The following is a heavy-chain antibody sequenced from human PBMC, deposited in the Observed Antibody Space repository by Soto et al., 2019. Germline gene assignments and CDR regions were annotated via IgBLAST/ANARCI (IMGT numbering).Heavy chain of an antibody. CDR3: ARDLASSGWGDYFDY. J-gene: IGHJ4*02. V-gene: IGHV1-3*05. Sequence: QVQLVQSGAEEKKPGASVKVSCKASGYTFTSYAMHWVRQAPGQRLEWMGWINAGNGNTKYSQKFQGRVTITRDTSXSTAYMELSSLRSEDTAVYYCARDLASSGWGDYFDYWGQGTLVTVSS. D-gene: IGHD6-19*01. CDR2: INAGNGNT. CDR1: GYTFTSYA.